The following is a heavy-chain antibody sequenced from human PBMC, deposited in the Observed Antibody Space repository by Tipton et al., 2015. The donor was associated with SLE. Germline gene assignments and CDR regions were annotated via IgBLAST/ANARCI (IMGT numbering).Heavy chain of an antibody. D-gene: IGHD3-16*01. V-gene: IGHV3-53*01. CDR2: IYSGGST. CDR1: GFTVSSNY. Sequence: SLRLSCAASGFTVSSNYMSWVRQAPGKGLEWVSVIYSGGSTYYADSVKGRFTISRDNAKNSLYLQMNGLRAEDTAVYYCARDYEGNWGQGTLVTVSS. J-gene: IGHJ4*02. CDR3: ARDYEGN.